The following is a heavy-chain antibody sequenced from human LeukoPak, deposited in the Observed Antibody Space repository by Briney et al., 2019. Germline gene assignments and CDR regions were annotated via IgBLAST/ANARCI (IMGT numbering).Heavy chain of an antibody. CDR3: ARDHGGSYPDY. CDR2: INTNTGNP. V-gene: IGHV7-4-1*02. D-gene: IGHD1-26*01. Sequence: ASVKVSCKASGYTFTGYYMHWVRQAPGQGLEWMGWINTNTGNPTYAQGFTGRFVFSLDTSVSTAYLQISSLKAEDTAVYYCARDHGGSYPDYWGQGTLVTVSS. J-gene: IGHJ4*02. CDR1: GYTFTGYY.